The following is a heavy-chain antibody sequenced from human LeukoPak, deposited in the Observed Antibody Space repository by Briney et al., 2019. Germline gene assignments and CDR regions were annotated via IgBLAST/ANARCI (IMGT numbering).Heavy chain of an antibody. D-gene: IGHD5-18*01. J-gene: IGHJ3*02. CDR1: GGSISSAY. Sequence: SETLSLTCTVSGGSISSAYWSWIRQPPGKGLEWIGYIYYSGSTNYNPSLKSRVTISVDTSKNQFSLKLSSVTAADTAVYYCARVKYSYGYPDAFDIWGQGTMVTVSS. CDR2: IYYSGST. V-gene: IGHV4-59*01. CDR3: ARVKYSYGYPDAFDI.